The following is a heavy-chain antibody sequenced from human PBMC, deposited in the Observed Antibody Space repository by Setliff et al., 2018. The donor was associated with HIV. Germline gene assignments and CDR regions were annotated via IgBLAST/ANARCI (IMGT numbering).Heavy chain of an antibody. CDR3: ARVSITYWYAIPRDYYYYMDV. J-gene: IGHJ6*03. CDR1: GGSISSYY. D-gene: IGHD2-8*02. CDR2: IYYSGST. V-gene: IGHV4-59*05. Sequence: PSETLSLTCTVSGGSISSYYWSWIRQPAGKGLEWIGRIYYSGSTYYNPSLKSRVTISVDTSKNQFSLKLSSVTAADTAVYYCARVSITYWYAIPRDYYYYMDVWGEGTTVTVSS.